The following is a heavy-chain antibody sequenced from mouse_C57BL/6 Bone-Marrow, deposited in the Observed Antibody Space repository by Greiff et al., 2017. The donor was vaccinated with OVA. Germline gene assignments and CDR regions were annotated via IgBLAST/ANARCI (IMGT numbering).Heavy chain of an antibody. D-gene: IGHD3-3*01. Sequence: VQLQQSGPGLVQPSQSLSITCTVSGFSLTSYGVHWVRQSPGKGLEWLGVIWSGGSTDYNAAFISRLSISKDNSKSQVFFKMNSLQADDTAIYYCAREGLSWYFDVWGTGTTVTVSS. CDR2: IWSGGST. V-gene: IGHV2-2*01. J-gene: IGHJ1*03. CDR3: AREGLSWYFDV. CDR1: GFSLTSYG.